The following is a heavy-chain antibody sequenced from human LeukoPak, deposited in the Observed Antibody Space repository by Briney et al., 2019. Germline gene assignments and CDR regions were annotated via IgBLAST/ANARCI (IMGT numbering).Heavy chain of an antibody. CDR2: ISYDGITK. Sequence: SGGSLRLSCAASGFTFSDCSMHWVRQAPGKGLEWVAVISYDGITKYYADSVKGRFTISRENSKNTLYLQMNSLRGEDTAVYYCASGPLTGTTNYWGQGTLVTVSS. CDR1: GFTFSDCS. J-gene: IGHJ4*02. V-gene: IGHV3-30-3*01. D-gene: IGHD1-7*01. CDR3: ASGPLTGTTNY.